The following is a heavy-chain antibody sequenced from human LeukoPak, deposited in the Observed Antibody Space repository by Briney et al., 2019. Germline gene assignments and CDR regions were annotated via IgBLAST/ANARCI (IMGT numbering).Heavy chain of an antibody. D-gene: IGHD2-2*01. V-gene: IGHV4-31*03. CDR2: IYYSGST. Sequence: PSQTLSLTRTVSGGSISSGGYYWSWIRQHPGKGLEWIGYIYYSGSTYYNPSLKSRVTISVDTSKNQFSLKLSSVTAADTAVYYCARVSLKYQLFDYWGQGTLVTVSS. CDR1: GGSISSGGYY. J-gene: IGHJ4*02. CDR3: ARVSLKYQLFDY.